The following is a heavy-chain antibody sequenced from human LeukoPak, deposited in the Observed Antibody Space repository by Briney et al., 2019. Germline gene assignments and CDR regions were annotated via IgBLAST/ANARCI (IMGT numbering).Heavy chain of an antibody. CDR1: GFTFGDYA. Sequence: GGSLRLSCTASGFTFGDYAMSWVRQALGKGLEWVGFIRSKAYGGTTEYAASVKGRFTISRDDSKSIAYLQMNSLKTEDTAVYYCTRVGATYFFYYYYYMDVWGKGTTVTVSS. V-gene: IGHV3-49*04. CDR3: TRVGATYFFYYYYYMDV. D-gene: IGHD1-26*01. CDR2: IRSKAYGGTT. J-gene: IGHJ6*03.